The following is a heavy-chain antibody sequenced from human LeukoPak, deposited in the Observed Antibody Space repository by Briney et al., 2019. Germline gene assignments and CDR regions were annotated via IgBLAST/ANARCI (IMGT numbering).Heavy chain of an antibody. CDR2: IRSKANSYAT. D-gene: IGHD6-19*01. CDR3: TTSSIAVAGTRRSNPLMDV. CDR1: GFTFSSYS. J-gene: IGHJ6*03. Sequence: AGGSLRLSCAASGFTFSSYSMNWVRQAPGKGLEWVGRIRSKANSYATAYAASVKGRFTISRDDSKNTAYLQMNSLKTEDTAVYYCTTSSIAVAGTRRSNPLMDVWGKGTTVTVSS. V-gene: IGHV3-73*01.